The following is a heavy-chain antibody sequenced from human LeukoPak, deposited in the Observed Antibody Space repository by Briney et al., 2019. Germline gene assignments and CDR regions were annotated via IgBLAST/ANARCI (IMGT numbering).Heavy chain of an antibody. D-gene: IGHD1-7*01. CDR1: GFTFSSSS. CDR3: ASAPSGTMT. J-gene: IGHJ5*02. Sequence: PGGSLRLSCAASGFTFSSSSMNWVRQAPGKGLEWVSSISSSGTYIYYADSLKGRFTISRDNAKNSLYLQMNSLRAEDTAVYYCASAPSGTMTWGQGTLVTVSS. V-gene: IGHV3-21*01. CDR2: ISSSGTYI.